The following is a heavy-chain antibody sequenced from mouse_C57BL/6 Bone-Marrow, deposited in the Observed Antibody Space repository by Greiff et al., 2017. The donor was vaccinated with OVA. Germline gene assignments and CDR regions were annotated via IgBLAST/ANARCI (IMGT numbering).Heavy chain of an antibody. J-gene: IGHJ2*01. CDR3: ARELHYGSSLFDY. D-gene: IGHD1-1*01. Sequence: EVKLVESEGGLVQPGSSMKLSCTASGFTFSDYYMAWVRQVPEKGLEWVANINYDGSSTYYLDSLKSRFIISRDNAKNILYLQMSSLKSEDTATYYCARELHYGSSLFDYWGQGTTLTVSS. V-gene: IGHV5-16*01. CDR2: INYDGSST. CDR1: GFTFSDYY.